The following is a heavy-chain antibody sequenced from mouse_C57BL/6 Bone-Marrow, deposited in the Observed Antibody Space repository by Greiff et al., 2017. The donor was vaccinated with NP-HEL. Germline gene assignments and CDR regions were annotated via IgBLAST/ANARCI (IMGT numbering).Heavy chain of an antibody. Sequence: EVQLQESGPELVKPGASVKISCKASGYSFTDYNMNWVKQSNGKSLEWIGVINPNYGTTSYNQKFKGKATLTVDQSSSTAYMQLNSLTSEDSAVYYCARSSTTVVATDFDVWGTGTTVTVSS. CDR2: INPNYGTT. CDR3: ARSSTTVVATDFDV. D-gene: IGHD1-1*01. V-gene: IGHV1-39*01. J-gene: IGHJ1*03. CDR1: GYSFTDYN.